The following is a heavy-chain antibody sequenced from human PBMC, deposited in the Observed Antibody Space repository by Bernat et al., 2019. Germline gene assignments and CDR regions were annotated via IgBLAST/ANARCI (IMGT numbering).Heavy chain of an antibody. J-gene: IGHJ4*02. V-gene: IGHV3-30*18. CDR1: GFTFSCYG. D-gene: IGHD1-26*01. CDR2: ISYDGSNK. Sequence: QVQLVESGGGVVQPGRSLRLSCAASGFTFSCYGMHWVRQAPGKGLEWVAVISYDGSNKYYADSVKGRFTISRDNSKNTLYLQMNSLRAEDTAVYYCAKTRELLGGGWGVDYWGQGTLVTVSS. CDR3: AKTRELLGGGWGVDY.